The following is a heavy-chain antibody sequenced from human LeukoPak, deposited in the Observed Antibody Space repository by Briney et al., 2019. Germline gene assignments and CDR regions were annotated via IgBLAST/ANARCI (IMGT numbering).Heavy chain of an antibody. V-gene: IGHV4-34*01. Sequence: PSETLSLTCTVSGGSISSYYWSWIRQPPGKGLEWIGGINHSGSTNYNPSLKSRVTISVDTSKNQFSLKLSSVTAADTAVYYCARGLLSGNTIRAPGESTQNQENYYYYMDVWGKGTTVTVSS. D-gene: IGHD3-10*01. CDR2: INHSGST. J-gene: IGHJ6*03. CDR1: GGSISSYY. CDR3: ARGLLSGNTIRAPGESTQNQENYYYYMDV.